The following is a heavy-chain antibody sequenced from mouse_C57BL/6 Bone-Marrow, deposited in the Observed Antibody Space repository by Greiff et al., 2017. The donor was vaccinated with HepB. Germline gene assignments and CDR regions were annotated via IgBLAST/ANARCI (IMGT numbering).Heavy chain of an antibody. V-gene: IGHV1-55*01. CDR1: GYTFTSYW. CDR3: ATDDYDGEDAMDY. Sequence: QVQLKQPGAELVKPGASVKMSCKASGYTFTSYWITWVKQRPGQGLEWIGDIYPGSGSTNYNEKFKSKATLTVDTSSSTAYMQLSRLTSEDSAVYYCATDDYDGEDAMDYWGQGTSVTVSS. J-gene: IGHJ4*01. CDR2: IYPGSGST. D-gene: IGHD2-4*01.